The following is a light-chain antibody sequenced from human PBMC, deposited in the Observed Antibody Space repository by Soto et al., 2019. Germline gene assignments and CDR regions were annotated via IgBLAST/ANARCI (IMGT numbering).Light chain of an antibody. CDR1: QSVSSN. V-gene: IGKV3-15*01. Sequence: EIVMTQSPATLSVSPGERATLSCSASQSVSSNLAWYQQKPGQAPRLLIYGASTRATGIPARFSGSGSGTEFTLTISSLQSEDFAVYYCLQYGTFPRTFGQGTKVEIK. CDR3: LQYGTFPRT. J-gene: IGKJ1*01. CDR2: GAS.